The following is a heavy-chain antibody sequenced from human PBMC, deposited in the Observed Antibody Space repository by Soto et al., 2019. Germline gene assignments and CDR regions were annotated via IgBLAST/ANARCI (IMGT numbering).Heavy chain of an antibody. Sequence: PSETLSLTCTVSGGSISSGGYYWSWIRQHPGKGLEWIGYIYYSGSTYYNPSLKSRVTISVDTSKNQFSLKLSSVTAADTAVYYCARGFGAAAGTEDYGGNFFDYWGQGTLVTVSS. V-gene: IGHV4-31*03. D-gene: IGHD6-13*01. CDR1: GGSISSGGYY. CDR2: IYYSGST. CDR3: ARGFGAAAGTEDYGGNFFDY. J-gene: IGHJ4*02.